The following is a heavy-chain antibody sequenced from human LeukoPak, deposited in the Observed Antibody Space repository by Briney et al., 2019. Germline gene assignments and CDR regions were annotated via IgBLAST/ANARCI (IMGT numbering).Heavy chain of an antibody. CDR3: ARERYGDQTFDY. Sequence: PSETLSLTCTVSGGSISSGGYYWSWIRQHPGKGLEWIGYIYYSGSTYYNPSLKSRVTISVDTSKNQFSLKLSSVTAADTAVYYCARERYGDQTFDYWGQGTLVTVSS. D-gene: IGHD4-17*01. CDR1: GGSISSGGYY. CDR2: IYYSGST. V-gene: IGHV4-31*03. J-gene: IGHJ4*02.